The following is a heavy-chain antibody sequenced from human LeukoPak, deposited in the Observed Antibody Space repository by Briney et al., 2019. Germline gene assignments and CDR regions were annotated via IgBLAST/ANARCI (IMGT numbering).Heavy chain of an antibody. CDR3: ARARNRRLGVFNI. CDR1: GGSFSGYY. V-gene: IGHV4-34*01. D-gene: IGHD1-14*01. Sequence: SETLSLTCAVYGGSFSGYYWSWIRQPPGKGLEWIGEINHSGSTNYNPSLKSRVTISVDTSKNQFSLKLSSVTAADTAVYYCARARNRRLGVFNIWGQGTMAAVSS. J-gene: IGHJ3*02. CDR2: INHSGST.